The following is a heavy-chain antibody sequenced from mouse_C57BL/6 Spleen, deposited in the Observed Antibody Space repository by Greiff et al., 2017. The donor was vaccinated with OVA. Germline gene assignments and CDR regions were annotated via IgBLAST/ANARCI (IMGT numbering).Heavy chain of an antibody. Sequence: QVQLKESGPGLVAPSQSLSITCTVSGFSLTSYAISWVRQPPGKGLEWLGGIWTGGGTNYNSAPKSRLSISKDNSKSQVFLKMNSLQTDDTARYYCARGGSSYPYFDVWGTGTTVTVSS. CDR3: ARGGSSYPYFDV. CDR2: IWTGGGT. V-gene: IGHV2-9-1*01. CDR1: GFSLTSYA. D-gene: IGHD1-1*01. J-gene: IGHJ1*03.